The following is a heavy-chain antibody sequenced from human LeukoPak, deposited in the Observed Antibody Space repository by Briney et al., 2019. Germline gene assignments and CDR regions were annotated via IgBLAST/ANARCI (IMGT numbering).Heavy chain of an antibody. Sequence: ASVKVSCKASGGTFSSYAISWVRQAPGQGLEWMGRIIPILGIANYAQKFQGRVTITADKSTSTAYMELSSLRSEDTAVYYCARNPEDYYDSSGYVYYFDYWGQGTLVTVSP. D-gene: IGHD3-22*01. CDR1: GGTFSSYA. V-gene: IGHV1-69*04. CDR2: IIPILGIA. CDR3: ARNPEDYYDSSGYVYYFDY. J-gene: IGHJ4*02.